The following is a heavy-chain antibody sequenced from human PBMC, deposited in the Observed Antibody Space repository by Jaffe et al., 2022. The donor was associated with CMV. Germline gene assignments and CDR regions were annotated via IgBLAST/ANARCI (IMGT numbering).Heavy chain of an antibody. Sequence: EVQLVESGGGLIQPGGSLRLSCAASGIIVSSNYMSWVRQAPGKGLEWVSVIYSGGSTFYADSVKGRFTISRDNSKNTLYLQMNSLRAEDTAVYYCARDYGDFYFDYWGQGTLVTVSS. CDR3: ARDYGDFYFDY. V-gene: IGHV3-53*01. J-gene: IGHJ4*02. CDR2: IYSGGST. D-gene: IGHD4-17*01. CDR1: GIIVSSNY.